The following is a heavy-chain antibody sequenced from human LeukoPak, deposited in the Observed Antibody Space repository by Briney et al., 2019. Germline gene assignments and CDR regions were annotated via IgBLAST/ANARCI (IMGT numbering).Heavy chain of an antibody. D-gene: IGHD4-17*01. Sequence: GGSLRLSCAASGFTFSSYSMNWARQAPGKGLEWVSSISSSSSYIYYADSVKGRFTISRDNAKNSLYLQMNSLRAEDTAVYYCARYGDNSRDYFDYWGQGTLVTVSS. CDR3: ARYGDNSRDYFDY. CDR2: ISSSSSYI. V-gene: IGHV3-21*01. CDR1: GFTFSSYS. J-gene: IGHJ4*02.